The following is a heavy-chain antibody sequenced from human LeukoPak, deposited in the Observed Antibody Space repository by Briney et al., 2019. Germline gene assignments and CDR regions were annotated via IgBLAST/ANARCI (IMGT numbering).Heavy chain of an antibody. J-gene: IGHJ4*02. CDR3: ARIRSYSRGWDIDY. V-gene: IGHV2-70*17. CDR2: IDWDDDK. D-gene: IGHD6-19*01. Sequence: ESGPTQVNPTQTLTLTCTFPGFSLSTSGMCVSWIRQPPGKALEWLARIDWDDDKFYSTSLKTRLTISKETSKNQVVLTMPNMDPVDTATYYCARIRSYSRGWDIDYWGQGTLVTVSS. CDR1: GFSLSTSGMC.